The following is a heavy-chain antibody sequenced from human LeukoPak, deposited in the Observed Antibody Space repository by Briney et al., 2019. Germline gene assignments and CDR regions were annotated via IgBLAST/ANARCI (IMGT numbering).Heavy chain of an antibody. CDR1: GYSIINGYF. V-gene: IGHV4-38-2*01. Sequence: PSETLSLTCAVSGYSIINGYFWGWIRQPPGKGLEWIGSIHHSGSTHHNPSLKSRVTISVDTSKNQFSLKVNSVTAADTAVYYCARLRDHSPSSPFDYWGQGTLVTVSS. J-gene: IGHJ4*02. D-gene: IGHD6-6*01. CDR2: IHHSGST. CDR3: ARLRDHSPSSPFDY.